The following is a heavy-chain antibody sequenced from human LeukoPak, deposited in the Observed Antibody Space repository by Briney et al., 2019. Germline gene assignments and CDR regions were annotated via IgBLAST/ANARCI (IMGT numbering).Heavy chain of an antibody. Sequence: PGGSLRLSCAASGFTFSTYWMSWVRQAPGKGLEWVANIKQDAGEEYYVDSVKGRFTISRDNAKNSLYLQMSSLRAEDTAVYYCASFSAVTGSFDNWGQGTLVTVSS. CDR3: ASFSAVTGSFDN. D-gene: IGHD6-19*01. CDR1: GFTFSTYW. V-gene: IGHV3-7*01. J-gene: IGHJ4*02. CDR2: IKQDAGEE.